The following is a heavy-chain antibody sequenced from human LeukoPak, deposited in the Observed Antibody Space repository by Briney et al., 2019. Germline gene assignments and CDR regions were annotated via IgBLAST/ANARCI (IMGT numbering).Heavy chain of an antibody. Sequence: GSSVKVSCKASGGTFSSYAISWVRQAPGQGLEWMGRIIPILGIANYAQKFQGRVTITADKSTSTAYMELSSLRSEDTAVYYCARDGVMITFGGVIPVEGYWGQGTLVTVSS. J-gene: IGHJ4*02. D-gene: IGHD3-16*02. CDR2: IIPILGIA. V-gene: IGHV1-69*04. CDR1: GGTFSSYA. CDR3: ARDGVMITFGGVIPVEGY.